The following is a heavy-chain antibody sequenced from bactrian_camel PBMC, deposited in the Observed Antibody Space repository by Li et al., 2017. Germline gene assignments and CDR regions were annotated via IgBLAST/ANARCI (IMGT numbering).Heavy chain of an antibody. V-gene: IGHV3S53*01. D-gene: IGHD2*01. CDR2: IDSDGST. Sequence: HVQLVESGGGSVQAGGSLRLSCAASKYTYCMGWFRQAPGKEREGVASIDSDGSTSYADSVKGRFTISKDSAKNTLYLQMTSLKPEDTAVYYCAAGPEYCSGGYCYHNYWGQGTQVTVS. CDR3: AAGPEYCSGGYCYHNY. CDR1: KYTYC. J-gene: IGHJ4*01.